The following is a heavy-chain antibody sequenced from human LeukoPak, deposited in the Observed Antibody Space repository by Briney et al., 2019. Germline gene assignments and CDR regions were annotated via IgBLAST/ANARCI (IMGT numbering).Heavy chain of an antibody. Sequence: ETSETLSLTCTFPVGSISSGGYYWSWIRKPPGKGLEWIGYIYYSGSTYYNSSLRSRVTISVDTSKNQFSLKLSSVNAADTAVYYCARVERSLAWFDPWGQGTLVTVSS. CDR3: ARVERSLAWFDP. D-gene: IGHD1-1*01. J-gene: IGHJ5*02. CDR2: IYYSGST. CDR1: VGSISSGGYY. V-gene: IGHV4-31*03.